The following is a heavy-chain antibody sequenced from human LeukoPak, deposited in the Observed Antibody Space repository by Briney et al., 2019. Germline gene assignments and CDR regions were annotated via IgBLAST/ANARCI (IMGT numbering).Heavy chain of an antibody. J-gene: IGHJ4*02. CDR2: MRHDGSNK. CDR1: GFTFSSYG. D-gene: IGHD4-11*01. CDR3: ARERYGNYN. V-gene: IGHV3-33*01. Sequence: PGGSLRLSCAASGFTFSSYGMHWVRQAPGKGLEWVAVMRHDGSNKYYADSVKGRFTISRGNAKNSLFLQMNSLRAEDTAVYYCARERYGNYNWGQGTLVTVSS.